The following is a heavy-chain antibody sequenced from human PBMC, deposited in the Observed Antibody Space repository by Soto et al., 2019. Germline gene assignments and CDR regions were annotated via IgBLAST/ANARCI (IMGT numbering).Heavy chain of an antibody. CDR2: INAGNGNT. V-gene: IGHV1-3*01. J-gene: IGHJ4*02. CDR3: DRVLGGLSGSYFDY. CDR1: GYTFTSYA. D-gene: IGHD1-26*01. Sequence: EASVKVSCKASGYTFTSYAIHWVRQAPGQRLEWTGWINAGNGNTKYSQKFQGRVTITRDTSTSTVYMDVSSLRSEDTAMYYCDRVLGGLSGSYFDYWGQGTLVTVSS.